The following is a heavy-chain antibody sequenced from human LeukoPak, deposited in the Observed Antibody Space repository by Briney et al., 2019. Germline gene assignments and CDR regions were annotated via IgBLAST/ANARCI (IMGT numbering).Heavy chain of an antibody. CDR3: ARGRPAVPDY. J-gene: IGHJ4*02. Sequence: GASVKVSCKTSGYTFTSYDINWVRQATGQGLGWMGWMSSNSGNTSYAQRFQGRVTMTRDMSTSTVYMELSSLRSEDTAVYYCARGRPAVPDYWGQGTLVTVSS. V-gene: IGHV1-8*02. CDR2: MSSNSGNT. D-gene: IGHD2-2*01. CDR1: GYTFTSYD.